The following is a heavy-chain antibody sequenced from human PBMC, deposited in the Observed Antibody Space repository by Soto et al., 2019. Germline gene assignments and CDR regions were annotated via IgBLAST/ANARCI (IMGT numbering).Heavy chain of an antibody. CDR1: GFTFSSYA. CDR2: ISGSGGST. J-gene: IGHJ5*02. D-gene: IGHD2-2*01. Sequence: PGLSLRVSCAAAGFTFSSYAMSWVRQAPGKGLEWVSAISGSGGSTYYADSVKGRFTISRDNSKNTLYLQMNSLRAEDTAVYYCAKEVGYCSSTSWCWFDPWGQGTLVTVSS. V-gene: IGHV3-23*01. CDR3: AKEVGYCSSTSWCWFDP.